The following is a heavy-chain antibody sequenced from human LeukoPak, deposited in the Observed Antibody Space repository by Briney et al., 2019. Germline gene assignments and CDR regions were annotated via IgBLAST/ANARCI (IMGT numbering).Heavy chain of an antibody. CDR3: ARAALADYYDSSGYYLFDY. Sequence: PSETLSLTCAVYGGSFSGYCWSWIRQPPGKGLEWIGEINHSGSTNYNPSLKSRVTISVDTSKNQFSLKLSSVTAADTAVYYCARAALADYYDSSGYYLFDYWGQGTLVTVSS. D-gene: IGHD3-22*01. V-gene: IGHV4-34*01. CDR2: INHSGST. J-gene: IGHJ4*02. CDR1: GGSFSGYC.